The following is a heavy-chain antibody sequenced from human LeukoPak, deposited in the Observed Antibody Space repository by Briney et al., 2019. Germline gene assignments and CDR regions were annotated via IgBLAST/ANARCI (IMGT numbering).Heavy chain of an antibody. J-gene: IGHJ4*02. CDR2: IIPIFGAA. CDR3: ASGEGYLDTAMGTSFDY. D-gene: IGHD5-18*01. CDR1: GGTFSSYA. Sequence: SVKVSCKASGGTFSSYAISWVRQAPGQGLEWMGGIIPIFGAANYAQKFQGRVTITTDESTSTAYMELSSLRSEDTAVYYCASGEGYLDTAMGTSFDYWGQGTLVTVSS. V-gene: IGHV1-69*05.